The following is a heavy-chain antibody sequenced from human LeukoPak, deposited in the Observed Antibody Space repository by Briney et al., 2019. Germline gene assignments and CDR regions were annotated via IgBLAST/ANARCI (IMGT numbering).Heavy chain of an antibody. J-gene: IGHJ3*02. CDR1: GYTLTELS. D-gene: IGHD3-10*01. CDR3: ATWGLHYYGSGTSAFDI. CDR2: FDPEDGET. Sequence: GASVKVTCKVSGYTLTELSMHWVRQAPGKGLEWMGGFDPEDGETIYAQKFQGRVTMTEDTSTDTAYMELGSLRSEDTAVYYCATWGLHYYGSGTSAFDIWGQGTMVTVSS. V-gene: IGHV1-24*01.